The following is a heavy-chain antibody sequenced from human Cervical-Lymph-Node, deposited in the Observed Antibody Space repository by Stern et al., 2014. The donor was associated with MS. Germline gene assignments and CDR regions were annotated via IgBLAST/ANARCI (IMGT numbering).Heavy chain of an antibody. CDR3: AKGPVWNWYFDL. V-gene: IGHV3-30*18. CDR2: ISYDGSNK. Sequence: VQLVESGGGVVQPGRSLRLSCAASGFTFSSYDMHWVRQAPGKGLEWVAGISYDGSNKYYADSVKGRFTISRDNSKNTLYLQMNSLRAEDTAVYYCAKGPVWNWYFDLWGRGTLVTVSS. J-gene: IGHJ2*01. CDR1: GFTFSSYD. D-gene: IGHD3-16*01.